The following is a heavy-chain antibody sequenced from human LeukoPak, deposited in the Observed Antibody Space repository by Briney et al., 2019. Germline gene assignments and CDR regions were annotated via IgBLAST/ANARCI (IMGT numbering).Heavy chain of an antibody. CDR1: GFTFSLYW. CDR2: IKQDGSEK. Sequence: GGSLRLSCAASGFTFSLYWMNWVRRAPGKGLEWVANIKQDGSEKNYVDSVKGPFTISRDNAKNSLYLQMNNLRVEDTAMYYCAGGTGFIIKDWGQGTLVTVSS. V-gene: IGHV3-7*03. J-gene: IGHJ4*02. CDR3: AGGTGFIIKD. D-gene: IGHD3-9*01.